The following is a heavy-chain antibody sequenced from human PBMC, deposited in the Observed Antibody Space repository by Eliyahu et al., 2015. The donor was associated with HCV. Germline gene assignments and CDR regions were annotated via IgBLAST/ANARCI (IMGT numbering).Heavy chain of an antibody. V-gene: IGHV3-7*01. Sequence: EVQLVESGGGLVQPGGXLRLSXTASGFTFSSYWMTWVRQPPGKGLGRVANIKDDGSDKYYVDSVKGRFTISRDNAEKSLYLQMNSLRAEDTAVYYCATAVRGSGTSYWGQGTLVTVSS. CDR3: ATAVRGSGTSY. D-gene: IGHD3-10*01. CDR2: IKDDGSDK. CDR1: GFTFSSYW. J-gene: IGHJ4*02.